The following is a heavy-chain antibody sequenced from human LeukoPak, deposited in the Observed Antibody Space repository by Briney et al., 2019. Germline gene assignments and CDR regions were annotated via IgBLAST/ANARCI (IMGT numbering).Heavy chain of an antibody. V-gene: IGHV4-39*01. CDR2: IYYSGST. D-gene: IGHD5-18*01. Sequence: PSETLSLTCTVSGGSISSSSYYWGWIRQPPGKGLEWIGSIYYSGSTYYNPSLKSRVTISVDTSKNQFSLKLNSVTAADTAVYYCARLSVSYGYFDYWGQGTLVTVSS. J-gene: IGHJ4*02. CDR3: ARLSVSYGYFDY. CDR1: GGSISSSSYY.